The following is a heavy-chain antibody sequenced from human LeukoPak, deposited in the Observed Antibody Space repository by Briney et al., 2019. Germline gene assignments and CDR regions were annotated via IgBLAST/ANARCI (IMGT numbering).Heavy chain of an antibody. CDR2: ISAYNGNT. J-gene: IGHJ4*02. D-gene: IGHD3-22*01. CDR1: GYTFTSYG. V-gene: IGHV1-18*01. Sequence: ASVKVSCKASGYTFTSYGISWVRQAPGQGLEWMGWISAYNGNTNYAQKLQGRVTMTTDTSTSTAYMELRSLRSDDTAIYYCARDGSGYYYVFQLDYWGQGTLVTVSS. CDR3: ARDGSGYYYVFQLDY.